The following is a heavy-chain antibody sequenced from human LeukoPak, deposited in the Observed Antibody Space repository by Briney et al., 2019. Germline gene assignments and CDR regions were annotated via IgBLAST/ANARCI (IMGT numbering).Heavy chain of an antibody. CDR2: INYSGST. D-gene: IGHD2-21*02. J-gene: IGHJ4*02. CDR1: GGPISSYY. Sequence: SETLSLTCTVSGGPISSYYWSWFRQPPGKGLEWIGYINYSGSTNYNPSLKSRVTISVDTSKNQFSLKLSSVTAADTAVYYCARAKGAIVVVTAITYYFDYWGQGTLVTVSS. V-gene: IGHV4-59*12. CDR3: ARAKGAIVVVTAITYYFDY.